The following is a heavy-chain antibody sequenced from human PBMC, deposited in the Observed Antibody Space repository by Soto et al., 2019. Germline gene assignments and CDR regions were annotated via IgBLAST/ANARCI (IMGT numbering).Heavy chain of an antibody. J-gene: IGHJ4*02. Sequence: TSETLSLTCAVSGGPISSGGSSWSWIRQPPGKGLEWIGYIYHSGSTYYNPSLKSRVTISVDRSKNQFSLKLSSVTAADTAVYYCARAGDSSGPVALGYWGQGTLVTVSS. D-gene: IGHD6-19*01. CDR1: GGPISSGGSS. CDR2: IYHSGST. V-gene: IGHV4-30-2*01. CDR3: ARAGDSSGPVALGY.